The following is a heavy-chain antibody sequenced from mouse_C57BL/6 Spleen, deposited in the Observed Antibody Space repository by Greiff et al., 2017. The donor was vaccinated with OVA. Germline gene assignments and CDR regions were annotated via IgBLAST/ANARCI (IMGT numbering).Heavy chain of an antibody. J-gene: IGHJ3*01. V-gene: IGHV5-16*01. Sequence: EVQRVESEGGLVQPGSSMKLSCTASGFTFSDYYMAWVRQVPEKGLEWVANINYDGSSTYYLDSLKSRFIISRDNAKNILYLQMSSLKSEDTATYYCAREDYDSAAGFAYWGQGTLVTVSA. CDR2: INYDGSST. CDR1: GFTFSDYY. CDR3: AREDYDSAAGFAY. D-gene: IGHD2-4*01.